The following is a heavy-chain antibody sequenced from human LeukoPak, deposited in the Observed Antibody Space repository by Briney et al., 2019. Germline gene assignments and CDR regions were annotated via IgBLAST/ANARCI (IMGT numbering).Heavy chain of an antibody. CDR3: AKSGGNSGTYS. CDR1: GDSLSSYY. V-gene: IGHV4-59*01. J-gene: IGHJ4*02. CDR2: ICYSGSS. D-gene: IGHD4-23*01. Sequence: PSETLSLTCTVSGDSLSSYYWSWIRQTPGKGLEWIGYICYSGSSNYTTYPKSRVTISVDTSKNQSSLNLNSVIAADTAVYYCAKSGGNSGTYSWGQGTLITVSS.